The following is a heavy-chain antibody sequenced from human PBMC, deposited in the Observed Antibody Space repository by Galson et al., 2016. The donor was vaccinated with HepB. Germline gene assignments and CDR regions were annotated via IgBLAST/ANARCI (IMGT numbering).Heavy chain of an antibody. J-gene: IGHJ4*02. Sequence: SLRLSCAASGFTFNTYAMSWVRQAPGKGLEWVSAISNSRSTTYYADSVKGRFAIPRDNSKNTLYLQMNSLRVEDTALYYCAKEFVATGAVVGDYWGQGTLVTVSS. CDR1: GFTFNTYA. V-gene: IGHV3-23*01. CDR2: ISNSRSTT. CDR3: AKEFVATGAVVGDY. D-gene: IGHD2-21*01.